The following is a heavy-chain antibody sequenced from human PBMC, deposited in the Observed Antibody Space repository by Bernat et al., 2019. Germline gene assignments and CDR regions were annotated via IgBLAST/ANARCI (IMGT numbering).Heavy chain of an antibody. CDR2: ISSSSSYT. Sequence: QVQLVESGGGLVKPGGSVRLSCAASGFTFSDHYMSWIRQAPGKGLEWVSYISSSSSYTNYADSVKGRFTISRDNAKNSLYLQMNSLRAEDTAVYYCARGTVAGSPPPFDYWGQGTLVTVSS. D-gene: IGHD2-15*01. CDR1: GFTFSDHY. J-gene: IGHJ4*02. CDR3: ARGTVAGSPPPFDY. V-gene: IGHV3-11*06.